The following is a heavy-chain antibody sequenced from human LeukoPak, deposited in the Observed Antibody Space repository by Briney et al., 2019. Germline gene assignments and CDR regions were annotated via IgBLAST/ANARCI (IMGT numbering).Heavy chain of an antibody. V-gene: IGHV4-31*03. J-gene: IGHJ4*02. CDR2: IYYSGRT. Sequence: PSQTLSLTCTVSGGSISSGYYLSWIRQHPGKGLEWIGHIYYSGRTYYNPPLKSRITISIDSSKKQFSLRLGSVTAADTAVYYCARVWGSSWYFDYWGRGTLVTVSS. D-gene: IGHD6-13*01. CDR1: GGSISSGYY. CDR3: ARVWGSSWYFDY.